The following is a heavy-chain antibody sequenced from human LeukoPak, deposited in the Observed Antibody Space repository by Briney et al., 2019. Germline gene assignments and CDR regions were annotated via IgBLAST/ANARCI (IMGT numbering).Heavy chain of an antibody. CDR1: GFTFSDSY. CDR2: ISSSGFTI. D-gene: IGHD6-25*01. J-gene: IGHJ5*02. Sequence: GGSLRLSCAASGFTFSDSYMSWIRQAPGKGLEWVSYISSSGFTIYYADSVKGRFTISRDNAKNSLYLQMNSLRAEDTAVYYCVGRRLWLHHWGQGTLVTVSS. CDR3: VGRRLWLHH. V-gene: IGHV3-11*04.